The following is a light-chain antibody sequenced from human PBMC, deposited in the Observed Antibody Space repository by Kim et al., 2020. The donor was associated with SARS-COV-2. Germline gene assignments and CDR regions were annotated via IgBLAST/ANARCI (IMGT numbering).Light chain of an antibody. CDR1: SLRSYY. J-gene: IGLJ2*01. V-gene: IGLV3-19*01. Sequence: LGQTVRTTCQGDSLRSYYASWYQQKPGQAPVLVLYGKNNRPSGIPDRFSGSSSGNTASLTITGAQAEDEADYYCNSRDSSGNHVVFGGGTKLTVL. CDR3: NSRDSSGNHVV. CDR2: GKN.